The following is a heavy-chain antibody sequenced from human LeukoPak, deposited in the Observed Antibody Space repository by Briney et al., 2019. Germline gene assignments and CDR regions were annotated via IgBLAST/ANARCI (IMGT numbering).Heavy chain of an antibody. CDR1: GFTVSSNY. D-gene: IGHD5-18*01. CDR3: ARAQRGYSYLLDY. V-gene: IGHV3-66*01. J-gene: IGHJ4*02. Sequence: GGSLSLSCAASGFTVSSNYMSWVRQAPGEGLEWVSVIYSGGSTYYADSVKGRFTISRDNSKNTLYLQMNSLRAEGTAVYYCARAQRGYSYLLDYWGQGTLVTVSS. CDR2: IYSGGST.